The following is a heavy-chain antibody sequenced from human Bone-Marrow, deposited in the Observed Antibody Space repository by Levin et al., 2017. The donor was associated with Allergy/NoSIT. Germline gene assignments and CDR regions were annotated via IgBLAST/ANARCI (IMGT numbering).Heavy chain of an antibody. J-gene: IGHJ1*01. Sequence: ASVKVSCKVSGDTFTDFFIHWVQQAPGKGLEWLGLVDPEDGQTIYSDKFQHKITMTADTSTDTAYMGINSLTSDDTAVYYCVTGTKVSTIQASAWPTEGCLQHWGQGSLVTVSS. CDR3: VTGTKVSTIQASAWPTEGCLQH. CDR2: VDPEDGQT. CDR1: GDTFTDFF. V-gene: IGHV1-69-2*01. D-gene: IGHD5/OR15-5a*01.